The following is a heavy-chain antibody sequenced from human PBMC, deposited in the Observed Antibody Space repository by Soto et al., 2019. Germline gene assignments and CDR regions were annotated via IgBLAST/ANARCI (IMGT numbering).Heavy chain of an antibody. Sequence: GGSLRLSCTASGFTFGDYAMSWVRQAPGKGLEWVGFIRSKAYGGTTEYAASVKGRFTISRDDSKSIAYLQMNSLKTEDTAVYYCTSRVVVVAAPLSYYYGMDVWGQGTTVTVSS. CDR3: TSRVVVVAAPLSYYYGMDV. V-gene: IGHV3-49*04. D-gene: IGHD2-15*01. CDR2: IRSKAYGGTT. CDR1: GFTFGDYA. J-gene: IGHJ6*02.